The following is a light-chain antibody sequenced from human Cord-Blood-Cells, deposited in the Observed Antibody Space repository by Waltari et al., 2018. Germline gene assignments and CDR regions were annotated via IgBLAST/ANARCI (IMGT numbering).Light chain of an antibody. V-gene: IGKV1-9*01. J-gene: IGKJ4*01. CDR1: QGISSY. CDR2: SAS. Sequence: DMQSTQSPSFLSASVGDRATITCRASQGISSYLAWYQQKPGKAPKLLIYSASTLQSGVPSRFSGSGSGTEFTLTISSLQPEDFATYYCQQLNSYPLTFGGGTKVEIK. CDR3: QQLNSYPLT.